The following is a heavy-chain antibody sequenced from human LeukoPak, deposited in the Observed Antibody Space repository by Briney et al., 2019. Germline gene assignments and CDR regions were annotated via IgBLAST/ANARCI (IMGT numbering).Heavy chain of an antibody. CDR3: ARAVYCSSTSCYFVPFDP. V-gene: IGHV1-18*01. CDR2: ISTYNGNT. CDR1: GYTFTSYG. J-gene: IGHJ5*02. Sequence: ASVKVSCKASGYTFTSYGISWVRQAPGQGLEWMGWISTYNGNTNYAQKLLGRVTMTTDTSTSTAYMELRSLRSDDTAVYYCARAVYCSSTSCYFVPFDPWGQGTLVTVSS. D-gene: IGHD2-2*01.